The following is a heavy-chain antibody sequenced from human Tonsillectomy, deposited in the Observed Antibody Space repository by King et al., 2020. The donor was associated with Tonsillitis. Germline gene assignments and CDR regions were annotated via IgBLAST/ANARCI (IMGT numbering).Heavy chain of an antibody. V-gene: IGHV3-30-3*01. J-gene: IGHJ4*02. CDR1: GFTFISYA. CDR3: ARFIDY. Sequence: QLVQSGGGVVQPGRYMRLYCAASGFTFISYAMHWCRQAPVKGLEWVAVISYDGSNKYYADSVMGRFTISRDNSKNTLYLQMNSLRAEDTAVYYCARFIDYWGQGTLVTVSS. CDR2: ISYDGSNK.